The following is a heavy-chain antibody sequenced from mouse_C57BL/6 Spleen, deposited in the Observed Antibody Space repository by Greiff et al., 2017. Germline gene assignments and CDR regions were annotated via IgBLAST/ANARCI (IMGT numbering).Heavy chain of an antibody. D-gene: IGHD2-1*01. J-gene: IGHJ4*01. CDR1: GFTFSDYY. CDR3: ARDGYYGNPYAMDY. Sequence: EVHLVESEGGLVQPGSSMKLSCTASGFTFSDYYMAWVRQVPEKGLEWVANINYDGSSTYYLDSLKSRFIISRDNAKNILYLQMSSLKSEDTATYYCARDGYYGNPYAMDYWGQGTSVTVSS. V-gene: IGHV5-16*01. CDR2: INYDGSST.